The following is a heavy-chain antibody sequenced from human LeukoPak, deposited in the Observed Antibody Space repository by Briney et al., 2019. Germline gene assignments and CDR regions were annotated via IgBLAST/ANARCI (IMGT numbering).Heavy chain of an antibody. CDR1: GGTFSSYA. D-gene: IGHD3-22*01. CDR2: IIPTFGTA. J-gene: IGHJ4*02. V-gene: IGHV1-69*05. CDR3: ARVRLNYYDSSGYFDY. Sequence: SVKVSCKASGGTFSSYAISWVRQAPGQGLEWMGRIIPTFGTANYAQKFQGRVTITTDESTSTAYMELSSLRSEDTAVSYCARVRLNYYDSSGYFDYWGQGTLVTVSS.